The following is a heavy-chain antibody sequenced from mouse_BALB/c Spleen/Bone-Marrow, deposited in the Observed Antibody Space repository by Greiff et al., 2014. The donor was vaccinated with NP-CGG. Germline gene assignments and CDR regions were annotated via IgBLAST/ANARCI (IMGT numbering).Heavy chain of an antibody. D-gene: IGHD2-2*01. Sequence: VQLKHSGPGLVKPSQSLSLTCTVTGYSITSDYAWNWIRQFPGNKLEWMGYISYSGNTNYNPSLKSRISITRDTSKNQFFLQLSSVTTEDTATYYCARGGYDDAMDYWGQGTSVTVSS. J-gene: IGHJ4*01. CDR1: GYSITSDYA. CDR2: ISYSGNT. V-gene: IGHV3-2*02. CDR3: ARGGYDDAMDY.